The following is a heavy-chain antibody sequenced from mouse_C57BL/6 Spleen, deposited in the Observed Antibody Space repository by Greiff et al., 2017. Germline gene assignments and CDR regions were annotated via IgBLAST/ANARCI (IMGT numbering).Heavy chain of an antibody. D-gene: IGHD2-3*01. CDR3: ARNSALYESPHGGYFDV. CDR2: IWSGGST. V-gene: IGHV2-2*01. J-gene: IGHJ1*03. Sequence: QVQLKQSGPGLVQPSQSLSITCTVSGFSLTSYGVPWVRQSPGKGLEWLGVIWSGGSTDYNAAFISRLSISKDNSKSQVFFKMNSLQADDTAIYYCARNSALYESPHGGYFDVWGTGTTVTVSS. CDR1: GFSLTSYG.